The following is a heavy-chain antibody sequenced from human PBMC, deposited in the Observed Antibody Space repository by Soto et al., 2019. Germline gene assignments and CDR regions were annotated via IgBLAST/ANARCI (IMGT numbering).Heavy chain of an antibody. Sequence: EAQLVESGGGVVRPGGSLRLSCAASGFTFDDYAMNWVRQPPGKGLEWVSGIDWSGGSTFYADSVKGRFTISRDNAKHSLYLQIDSLRAEDTALYYCVRGRRHYYFDSSGYDWFDPWGQGTLVTVSS. CDR2: IDWSGGST. CDR1: GFTFDDYA. V-gene: IGHV3-20*04. CDR3: VRGRRHYYFDSSGYDWFDP. D-gene: IGHD3-22*01. J-gene: IGHJ5*02.